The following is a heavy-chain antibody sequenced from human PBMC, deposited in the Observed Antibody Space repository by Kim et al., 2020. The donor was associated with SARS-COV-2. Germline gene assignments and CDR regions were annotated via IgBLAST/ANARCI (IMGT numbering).Heavy chain of an antibody. J-gene: IGHJ2*01. CDR1: GFTVSKTY. D-gene: IGHD1-26*01. CDR3: AREKYSDAWPQHYFDL. V-gene: IGHV3-53*04. Sequence: GGSLRLSCAASGFTVSKTYLTWVRQAPGKGLEWVSVVDGGGSAYYADSVRGRFTASRHNSENNLYLQMNSLRIEDTAVYFCAREKYSDAWPQHYFDLWGRGTLVTVSS. CDR2: VDGGGSA.